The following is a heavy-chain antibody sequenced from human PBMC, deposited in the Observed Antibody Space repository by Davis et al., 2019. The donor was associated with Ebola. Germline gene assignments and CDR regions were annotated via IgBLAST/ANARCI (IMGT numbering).Heavy chain of an antibody. CDR2: IRYDGSNK. V-gene: IGHV3-30*02. J-gene: IGHJ4*02. D-gene: IGHD4-17*01. CDR1: GFTFSSYG. Sequence: GESLKISCAASGFTFSSYGMHWVRQAPGKGLEWVAFIRYDGSNKYYADSVKGRFTISRDNAKNSLYLQMNSLRAEDTAVYYCARDWSEDYGDYEYYFDYWGQGTLVTVSS. CDR3: ARDWSEDYGDYEYYFDY.